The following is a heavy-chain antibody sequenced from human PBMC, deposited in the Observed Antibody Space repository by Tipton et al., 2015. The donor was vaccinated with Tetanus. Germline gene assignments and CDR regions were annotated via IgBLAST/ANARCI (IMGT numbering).Heavy chain of an antibody. D-gene: IGHD3-3*01. Sequence: TLSLTCTVPHGSITSYYWTWMRQSPGKGLEWIGYIFYTGSTNYNPSFKSRVTMSVDTSKNQLSLKLYSVTSADTAVYYCATESLVFRRLLDWGPGILVTVSS. CDR1: HGSITSYY. J-gene: IGHJ4*02. V-gene: IGHV4-59*03. CDR2: IFYTGST. CDR3: ATESLVFRRLLD.